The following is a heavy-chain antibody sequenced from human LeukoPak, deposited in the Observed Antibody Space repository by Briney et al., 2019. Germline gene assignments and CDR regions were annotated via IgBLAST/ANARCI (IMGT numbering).Heavy chain of an antibody. D-gene: IGHD4-17*01. CDR2: IKSKTDGGTT. J-gene: IGHJ4*02. Sequence: GSLRLSCAASGFTFSNAWMSWVRQAPGKGLEWVGRIKSKTDGGTTDYAAPVKGRFTISRDDSKNTLYLQMNSLKTEDTAVYYCTTRGSDYGDYYVVSNIDYWGQGTLVTVSS. CDR1: GFTFSNAW. V-gene: IGHV3-15*01. CDR3: TTRGSDYGDYYVVSNIDY.